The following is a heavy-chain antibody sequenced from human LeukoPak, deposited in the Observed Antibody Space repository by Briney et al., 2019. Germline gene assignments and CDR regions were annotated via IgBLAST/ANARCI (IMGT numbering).Heavy chain of an antibody. CDR1: GFTFSTYE. V-gene: IGHV3-48*03. CDR2: ISGSGYPI. CDR3: ARVRGLEWLLKHLDS. D-gene: IGHD3-3*01. J-gene: IGHJ4*02. Sequence: PGGPLRLSCTASGFTFSTYEMNGVRQAPGKALEWVSYISGSGYPIYYADSVKGRFTISRDNAKNSLYLQMNSLRAEDTAIYYCARVRGLEWLLKHLDSCGQGTLVTVSS.